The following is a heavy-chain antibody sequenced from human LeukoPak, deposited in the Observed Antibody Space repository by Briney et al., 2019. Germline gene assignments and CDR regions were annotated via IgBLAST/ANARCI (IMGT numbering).Heavy chain of an antibody. J-gene: IGHJ3*02. D-gene: IGHD1-26*01. CDR3: ARSGSKTDAFDI. CDR1: GGSISSYY. Sequence: SETLSLTCTVSGGSISSYYWSWIRQPPGKGLEWIGYIYYSGSTNYNPSLKSRVTISVGTSKNQFSLKLSSVTAADTAVYYCARSGSKTDAFDIWGQGTMVTVSS. CDR2: IYYSGST. V-gene: IGHV4-59*08.